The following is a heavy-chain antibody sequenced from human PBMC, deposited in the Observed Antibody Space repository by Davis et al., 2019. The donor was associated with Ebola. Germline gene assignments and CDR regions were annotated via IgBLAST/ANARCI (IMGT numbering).Heavy chain of an antibody. D-gene: IGHD3-16*02. CDR1: GGFVSSGGYS. CDR3: ARQKRLRLGELSFTVDY. J-gene: IGHJ4*02. Sequence: SETLSLTCGVSGGFVSSGGYSWSWIRQPPGKGLEWIGHYYYTGTTHYNPSLKSRVTISVDTSKNQFSLKLSSVTAADTAVYYCARQKRLRLGELSFTVDYWGQGTLVTVSS. V-gene: IGHV4-30-2*03. CDR2: YYYTGTT.